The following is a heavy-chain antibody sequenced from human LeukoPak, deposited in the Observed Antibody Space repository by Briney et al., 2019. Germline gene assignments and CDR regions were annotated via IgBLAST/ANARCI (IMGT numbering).Heavy chain of an antibody. D-gene: IGHD6-25*01. CDR2: IIPMFGSA. V-gene: IGHV1-69*05. J-gene: IGHJ5*02. Sequence: SVKVSCKASGGTFSNYAVSWVRQAPGQGLEWLGGIIPMFGSAKYAQQFQDRVTITTDEDTTTAYMELISLRSDDTAVYFCVRRQALRGRHRAFDPWGQGTLVTVTS. CDR3: VRRQALRGRHRAFDP. CDR1: GGTFSNYA.